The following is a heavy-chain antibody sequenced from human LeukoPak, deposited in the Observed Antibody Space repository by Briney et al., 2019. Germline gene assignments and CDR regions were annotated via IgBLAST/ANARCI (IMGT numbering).Heavy chain of an antibody. J-gene: IGHJ4*02. D-gene: IGHD3-16*01. V-gene: IGHV3-30-3*01. CDR3: ARDREDYGWYFDY. CDR2: ISYDGSNK. Sequence: GGSLRLSCAASGFTFSSYSMNWVRQAPGKGLEWVAVISYDGSNKYYADSVKGRFTISRDNSKNTLYLQMNSLRAEDTAVYYCARDREDYGWYFDYWGQGTLVTVSS. CDR1: GFTFSSYS.